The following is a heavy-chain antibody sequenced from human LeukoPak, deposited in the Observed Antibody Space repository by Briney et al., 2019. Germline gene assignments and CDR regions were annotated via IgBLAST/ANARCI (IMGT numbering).Heavy chain of an antibody. V-gene: IGHV1-18*01. CDR1: GYTFTSYG. Sequence: GASVKVSCKASGYTFTSYGISWVRQAPGQGLEWMGWITAYNGNTNYAQKFQGRVTMTTDTSTSTAYMELRSLRSDDTAVYYCARGILDATYYYYYYMDVWGKGTTVTVSS. CDR2: ITAYNGNT. D-gene: IGHD1-1*01. CDR3: ARGILDATYYYYYYMDV. J-gene: IGHJ6*03.